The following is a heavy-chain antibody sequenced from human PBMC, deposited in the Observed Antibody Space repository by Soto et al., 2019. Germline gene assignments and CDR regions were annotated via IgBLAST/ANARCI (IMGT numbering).Heavy chain of an antibody. Sequence: ASVKVSCKASGYTFTSYYMHWVRQAPGQGLEWMGIINAGGGSTSYAQKFQGRVTMTRDTSASTVYMELSSLRSEDTAVYYCASSPTYYYGSGSYDAAFDIWGQGTMVTVSS. V-gene: IGHV1-46*01. J-gene: IGHJ3*02. CDR3: ASSPTYYYGSGSYDAAFDI. D-gene: IGHD3-10*01. CDR2: INAGGGST. CDR1: GYTFTSYY.